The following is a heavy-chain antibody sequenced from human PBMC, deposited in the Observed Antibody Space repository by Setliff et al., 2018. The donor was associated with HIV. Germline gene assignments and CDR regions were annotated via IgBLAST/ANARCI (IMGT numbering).Heavy chain of an antibody. Sequence: ASVKVSCKASGYTFTNYFVHWVRQAPGQGLEWMGMINPSGGQRSFAQKFQGRITVAPATSTATSTGTVCMELSSLRAEDTAVYYCAREAPDDHFDHWGQGTLVTVAS. D-gene: IGHD1-1*01. J-gene: IGHJ4*02. CDR1: GYTFTNYF. CDR3: AREAPDDHFDH. CDR2: INPSGGQR. V-gene: IGHV1-46*01.